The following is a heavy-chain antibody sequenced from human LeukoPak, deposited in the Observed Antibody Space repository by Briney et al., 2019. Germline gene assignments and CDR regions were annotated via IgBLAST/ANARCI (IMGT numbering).Heavy chain of an antibody. CDR3: ARDGWYCSSTSCYTSRGLRGFFDY. D-gene: IGHD2-2*02. CDR2: INHSGST. V-gene: IGHV4-34*01. CDR1: GGSFSGYY. Sequence: PSETLSLTCAVYGGSFSGYYWSWIRQPPGKGLEWIGEINHSGSTNYNPSLKSRVTISVDTSKNQFSLKLSSVTAADTAVYYCARDGWYCSSTSCYTSRGLRGFFDYWGQGTLVTVSS. J-gene: IGHJ4*02.